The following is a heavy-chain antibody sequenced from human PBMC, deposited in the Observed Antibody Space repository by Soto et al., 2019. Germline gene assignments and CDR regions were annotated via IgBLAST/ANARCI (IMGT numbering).Heavy chain of an antibody. J-gene: IGHJ5*02. D-gene: IGHD3-3*01. CDR3: ARAYYDFWSGYWRWFDP. Sequence: SETLSLTCTVSGGSISSYYWSWIRQHPGKGLEWIGFIYYNGSTNYNPSLKSRVTISVDTSKNQFSLKLSSVTAADTAVYYCARAYYDFWSGYWRWFDPWGQGTLVTVSS. V-gene: IGHV4-59*01. CDR2: IYYNGST. CDR1: GGSISSYY.